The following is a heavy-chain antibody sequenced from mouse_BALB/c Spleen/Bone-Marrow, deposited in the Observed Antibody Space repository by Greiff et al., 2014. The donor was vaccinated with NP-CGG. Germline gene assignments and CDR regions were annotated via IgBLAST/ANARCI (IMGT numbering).Heavy chain of an antibody. J-gene: IGHJ3*01. CDR1: GFNIKDTY. D-gene: IGHD1-1*01. V-gene: IGHV14-3*02. Sequence: EVQLVESGAELVKPGASVKLSCTASGFNIKDTYMHWVKQRPEQGLEWIGRIDPANGNTKYDPKFQGKATITADTSSNTAYLQLSSLTSEDTDVYYCAPYYYGSSLFAYWGQGTLVTVSA. CDR2: IDPANGNT. CDR3: APYYYGSSLFAY.